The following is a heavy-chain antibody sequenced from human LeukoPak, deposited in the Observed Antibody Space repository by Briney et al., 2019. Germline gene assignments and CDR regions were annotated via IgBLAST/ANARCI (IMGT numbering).Heavy chain of an antibody. CDR1: GFTISGFW. CDR2: IRQDGAQK. Sequence: GGSLRLSCDASGFTISGFWMSWVRQAPGKGLEWVANIRQDGAQKNYVGSVKGRFTISRDNAKNSLFLQLNSLRVDDAAVYFCARDNPFGAFWGQGALVTVS. CDR3: ARDNPFGAF. V-gene: IGHV3-7*03. J-gene: IGHJ4*02. D-gene: IGHD4/OR15-4a*01.